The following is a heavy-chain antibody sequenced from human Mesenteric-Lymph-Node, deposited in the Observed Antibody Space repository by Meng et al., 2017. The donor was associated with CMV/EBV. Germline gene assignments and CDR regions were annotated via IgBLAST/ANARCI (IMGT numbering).Heavy chain of an antibody. CDR3: AREGVPDH. J-gene: IGHJ4*02. CDR1: GGSVSSGSYY. V-gene: IGHV4-61*01. Sequence: SETLSLTCTVSGGSVSSGSYYWSWIRQPPGKGLEWIGYIYYSGSTNYNPSLKSRVTISVDTSKNQFSLKLSSVTAADTAVYYCAREGVPDHWGQGTLVTVSS. CDR2: IYYSGST.